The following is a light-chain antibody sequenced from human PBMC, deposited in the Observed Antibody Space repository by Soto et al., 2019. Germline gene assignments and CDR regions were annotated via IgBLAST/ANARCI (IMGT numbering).Light chain of an antibody. Sequence: QSALTQPASVSGSPGQSITISCTGTSSDVGGYNYVSWYQQQSGKAPKLMIHEVSNRPSGVSNRFSGSKSGNTASLTISGLQAEDDADYYCSSYTSSRAYVLGIGNEVTVL. CDR2: EVS. CDR3: SSYTSSRAYV. CDR1: SSDVGGYNY. V-gene: IGLV2-14*01. J-gene: IGLJ1*01.